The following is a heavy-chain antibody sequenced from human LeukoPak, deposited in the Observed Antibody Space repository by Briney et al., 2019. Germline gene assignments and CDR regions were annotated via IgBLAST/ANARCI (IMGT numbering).Heavy chain of an antibody. J-gene: IGHJ3*02. D-gene: IGHD5-18*01. CDR2: VNPNSGGT. Sequence: ASVKVSRKASGYTLTGYYMHWVRQAPGQGLEWMCRVNPNSGGTTNDKKSQGRLTMTTDTSISTAYMELSRLRSDDTAVYYCAGGYRVYAFDIWGQGTMVTVSS. V-gene: IGHV1-2*06. CDR3: AGGYRVYAFDI. CDR1: GYTLTGYY.